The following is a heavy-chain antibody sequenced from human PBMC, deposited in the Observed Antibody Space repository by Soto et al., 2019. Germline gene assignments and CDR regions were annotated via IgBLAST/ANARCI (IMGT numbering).Heavy chain of an antibody. Sequence: EVQLVESGGGLVQSGGSLRLSCTASGLTFSTYWMHWVRQVPGKGLEWLSRMKGDGSITNYADSVRGRFTISRDNAKNTLYLQLNSLRDEDTAVYYCAGGGHAGAGIYYLGDWGQGTLVTVSS. CDR1: GLTFSTYW. J-gene: IGHJ4*02. D-gene: IGHD3-10*01. V-gene: IGHV3-74*01. CDR3: AGGGHAGAGIYYLGD. CDR2: MKGDGSIT.